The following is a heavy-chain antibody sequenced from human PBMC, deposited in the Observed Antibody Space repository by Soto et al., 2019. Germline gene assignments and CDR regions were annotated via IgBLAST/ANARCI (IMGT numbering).Heavy chain of an antibody. Sequence: QVQLVQSGAEVKKPGSSVKVSCKASGGTCSSYAISWVRQAPGQGLAWMGGIIPISGTANYAQKFQGRVTITADESTSTAYMELSSMRSEDTAVYYCARSQGSSTSLEIYFYYYYGMDVWGQATTVTVSS. CDR3: ARSQGSSTSLEIYFYYYYGMDV. D-gene: IGHD2-2*01. V-gene: IGHV1-69*01. CDR1: GGTCSSYA. J-gene: IGHJ6*02. CDR2: IIPISGTA.